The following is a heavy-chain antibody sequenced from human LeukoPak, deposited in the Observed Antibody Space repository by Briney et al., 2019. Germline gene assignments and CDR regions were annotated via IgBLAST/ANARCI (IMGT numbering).Heavy chain of an antibody. J-gene: IGHJ6*02. CDR1: GYTFTGYY. Sequence: ASVKVSCKASGYTFTGYYMHWVRQAPGQGLEWMGWINPNSGGTNYAQKFQGRVTMTRDTSISTAYMELGRLRSDDTAVYYCASTDNCSGGSCYYYGMDVWGQGTTVTVSS. CDR3: ASTDNCSGGSCYYYGMDV. V-gene: IGHV1-2*02. CDR2: INPNSGGT. D-gene: IGHD2-15*01.